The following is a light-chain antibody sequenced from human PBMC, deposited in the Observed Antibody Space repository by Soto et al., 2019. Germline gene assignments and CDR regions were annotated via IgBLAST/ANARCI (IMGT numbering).Light chain of an antibody. CDR2: DAS. CDR3: QLFDNSPLT. CDR1: QGIRSA. J-gene: IGKJ4*01. Sequence: AIQLTQSPSSLSASVGDRVIITCRASQGIRSALAWYQQRPGKAPKLLIFDASNLENGVPSRFSGSGSGTDFTLTISRLQPEDFATYYCQLFDNSPLTFGGGTKVEIK. V-gene: IGKV1D-13*01.